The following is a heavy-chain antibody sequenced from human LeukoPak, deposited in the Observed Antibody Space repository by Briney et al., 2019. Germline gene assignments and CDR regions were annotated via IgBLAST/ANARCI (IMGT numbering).Heavy chain of an antibody. V-gene: IGHV3-7*01. CDR3: ARPRLAHGDLFDY. CDR2: IQQDGSEK. CDR1: GFTFSSYW. J-gene: IGHJ4*02. D-gene: IGHD4-17*01. Sequence: GGSLRLSCAASGFTFSSYWLSWVRQPPGKGLEWVASIQQDGSEKNYVDSVKGRFTISRDNGKNSLYLQMNSLRAEDTAVYYCARPRLAHGDLFDYRGQGTLVTVSS.